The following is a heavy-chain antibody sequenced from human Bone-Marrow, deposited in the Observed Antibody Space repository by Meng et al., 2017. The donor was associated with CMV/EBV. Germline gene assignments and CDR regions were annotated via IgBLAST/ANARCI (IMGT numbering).Heavy chain of an antibody. D-gene: IGHD6-13*01. V-gene: IGHV3-30-3*01. J-gene: IGHJ5*02. Sequence: GESLKISCAASGFTFSSYAMHWVRQAPGKGLEWVAVISYDGSNKYYADSVKGRFTISRDYAKNSLYLQRNSLRAEDTAVYYSARDLTQQLVWDHNWFDPWGQGTLVTVSS. CDR1: GFTFSSYA. CDR3: ARDLTQQLVWDHNWFDP. CDR2: ISYDGSNK.